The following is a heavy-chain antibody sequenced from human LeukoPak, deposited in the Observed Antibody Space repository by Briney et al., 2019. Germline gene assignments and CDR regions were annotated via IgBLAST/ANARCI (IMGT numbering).Heavy chain of an antibody. J-gene: IGHJ4*02. V-gene: IGHV3-7*05. CDR2: IKEDGSRN. CDR3: ARQLSGWYDADPY. Sequence: GGSLRLSCAAPEFTFNSYWMSWVRQAPGKGLHWVANIKEDGSRNHYVDSVKGRFTISRDNAKSSLYLQMNSLRAEDTAVYYCARQLSGWYDADPYWGQGTLVTVSS. CDR1: EFTFNSYW. D-gene: IGHD6-19*01.